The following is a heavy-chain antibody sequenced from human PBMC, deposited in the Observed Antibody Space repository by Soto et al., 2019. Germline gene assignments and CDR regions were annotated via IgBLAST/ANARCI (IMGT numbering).Heavy chain of an antibody. V-gene: IGHV3-23*01. D-gene: IGHD1-1*01. CDR1: GFTISSNA. Sequence: GESLRLSCAASGFTISSNAMYWVRQAPGKGLEWVSAISDGGDTTHYADSVKGRFTISRDTSKNTLYLHLNTLRADDTAVYFCAKDKPRTASFDFRGQGTLVIVSS. CDR2: ISDGGDTT. J-gene: IGHJ4*02. CDR3: AKDKPRTASFDF.